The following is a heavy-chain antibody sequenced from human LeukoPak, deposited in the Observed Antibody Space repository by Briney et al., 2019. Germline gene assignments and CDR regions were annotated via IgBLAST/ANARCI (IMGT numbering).Heavy chain of an antibody. CDR1: GYAFTNYG. CDR2: ISAYSGLT. D-gene: IGHD3-10*01. V-gene: IGHV1-18*01. J-gene: IGHJ6*03. Sequence: GASVKVSCKASGYAFTNYGISWVRQAPGQGLDGMGWISAYSGLTSYAQKFQGRVTMTTDTSTSTAYMELSRLRSDDTAVYYCARAQAVYGSGSYYYYYYYYMDVWGKGTTVTISS. CDR3: ARAQAVYGSGSYYYYYYYYMDV.